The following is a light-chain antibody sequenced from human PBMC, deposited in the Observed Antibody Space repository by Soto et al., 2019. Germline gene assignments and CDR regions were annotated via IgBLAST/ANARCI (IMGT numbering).Light chain of an antibody. CDR1: QSISSW. V-gene: IGKV1-5*03. Sequence: DIQMTQSPSTLSASVGDRVTITCRASQSISSWLAWYQQKPGKAPKLLIYKASSLESGVPSRFSGSGSGTDFTLTISSLQPEDFATYYCQQANSFPWTFGQGTKVDI. CDR2: KAS. CDR3: QQANSFPWT. J-gene: IGKJ1*01.